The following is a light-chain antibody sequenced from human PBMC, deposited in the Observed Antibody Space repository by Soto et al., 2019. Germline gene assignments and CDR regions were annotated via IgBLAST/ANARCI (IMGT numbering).Light chain of an antibody. Sequence: QSVLTQPPSVSAAPGQKVTISCSGSSSNIGKNYVSWYQRLPGTAPKLLIYDNNERSSGIPDRFSGSKSGTSATLGIAGLQTGDEADYYCGTWDTRLSAVVFGGGTKLTVL. CDR1: SSNIGKNY. J-gene: IGLJ2*01. V-gene: IGLV1-51*01. CDR2: DNN. CDR3: GTWDTRLSAVV.